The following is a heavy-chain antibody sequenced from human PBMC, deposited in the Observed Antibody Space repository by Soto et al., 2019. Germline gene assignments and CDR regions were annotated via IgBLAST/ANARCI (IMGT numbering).Heavy chain of an antibody. Sequence: PSETLSLTCTVSVGSISSYYWSWIRQPPGKGLEWIGIIYYSGSTNYNPSLKRRFTISVDTSKNQFSLKPSSVSAADTAVYYCARGGYSYGIYFDYWGQGTLVTVSS. CDR2: IYYSGST. V-gene: IGHV4-59*01. CDR1: VGSISSYY. J-gene: IGHJ4*02. CDR3: ARGGYSYGIYFDY. D-gene: IGHD5-18*01.